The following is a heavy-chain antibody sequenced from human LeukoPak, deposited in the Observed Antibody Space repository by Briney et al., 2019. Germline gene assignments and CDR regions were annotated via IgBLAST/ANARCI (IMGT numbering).Heavy chain of an antibody. D-gene: IGHD3-10*01. CDR1: GGSVSSGTYY. J-gene: IGHJ3*02. Sequence: SETLSLTCTVSGGSVSSGTYYWSWIRQPPGEGLEWIGYIYYSGSTNYNPSLKSRVAISVDTSKNQFSLKLSSVTAADTAVYYCARVEWFGELSPFDIWGQGTMVTVSS. CDR2: IYYSGST. V-gene: IGHV4-61*01. CDR3: ARVEWFGELSPFDI.